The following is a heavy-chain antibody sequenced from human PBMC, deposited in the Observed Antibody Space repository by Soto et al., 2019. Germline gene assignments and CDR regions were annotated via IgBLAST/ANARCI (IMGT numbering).Heavy chain of an antibody. D-gene: IGHD6-6*01. CDR3: AFGSSSQIGWFDP. V-gene: IGHV1-18*01. CDR1: GYTFTSYG. CDR2: ISANIGNA. Sequence: GASVKVSCKASGYTFTSYGISWVRQAPGQGLEWMGWISANIGNANYAQKFQGRVTMTADESTSTAYMELSSLRSEDTAVYYCAFGSSSQIGWFDPWGQGTLVTVSS. J-gene: IGHJ5*02.